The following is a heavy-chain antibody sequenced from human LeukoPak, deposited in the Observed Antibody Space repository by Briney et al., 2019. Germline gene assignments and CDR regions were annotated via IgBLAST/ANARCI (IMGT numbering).Heavy chain of an antibody. Sequence: GGSLRLSCAASGFTFSSYEMNWVRQAPGKGLEWASYISSSGSTIYYADSVKGRFTISRDNAKNSLYLQMNSLRAEDTAVYYCARETCSGGSCYFDYWGQGTLVTVSS. CDR1: GFTFSSYE. D-gene: IGHD2-15*01. V-gene: IGHV3-48*03. J-gene: IGHJ4*02. CDR3: ARETCSGGSCYFDY. CDR2: ISSSGSTI.